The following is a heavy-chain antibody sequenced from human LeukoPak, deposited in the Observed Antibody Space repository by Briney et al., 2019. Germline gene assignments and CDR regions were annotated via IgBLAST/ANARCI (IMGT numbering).Heavy chain of an antibody. D-gene: IGHD2-21*01. Sequence: ASVKVSCKVSGYTLTELSMHWVRQAPGKGLEWMGGFDPEDGETIYAQKFQGRVTTTEDTSTDTAYMELSSLRSEDTAVYYCATANVRVVPAFDIWGQGTMVTVSS. V-gene: IGHV1-24*01. CDR3: ATANVRVVPAFDI. CDR2: FDPEDGET. J-gene: IGHJ3*02. CDR1: GYTLTELS.